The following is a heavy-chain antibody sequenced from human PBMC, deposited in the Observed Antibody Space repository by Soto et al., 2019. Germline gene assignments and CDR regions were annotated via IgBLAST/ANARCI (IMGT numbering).Heavy chain of an antibody. CDR1: GGSISSYY. J-gene: IGHJ3*02. V-gene: IGHV4-59*01. D-gene: IGHD4-17*01. Sequence: SETLSLTCTVSGGSISSYYWSWIRQPPGKGLEWIGYIYYSGSSNYNPSLKRRVTISLDTSKNQFSLKLRSVTAADTAVYYCATDYGDYVGAFDIWGQGTMVTVSS. CDR3: ATDYGDYVGAFDI. CDR2: IYYSGSS.